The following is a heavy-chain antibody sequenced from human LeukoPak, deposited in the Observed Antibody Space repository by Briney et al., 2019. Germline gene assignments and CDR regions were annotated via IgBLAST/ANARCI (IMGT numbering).Heavy chain of an antibody. CDR2: IYYSGNT. D-gene: IGHD6-13*01. Sequence: PSETLSLTCTVSGYSISSGYYWGWIRQPPGKGLEWIGYIYYSGNTNYNPSLKSRVTISVDTSKNHFSLRLSSVTAADTAVYYCARVTGYMVEDYFDYWGQGTLVTVSS. CDR1: GYSISSGYY. V-gene: IGHV4-61*03. J-gene: IGHJ4*02. CDR3: ARVTGYMVEDYFDY.